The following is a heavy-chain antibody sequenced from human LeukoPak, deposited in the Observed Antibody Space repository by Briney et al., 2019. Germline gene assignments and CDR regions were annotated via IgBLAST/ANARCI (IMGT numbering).Heavy chain of an antibody. D-gene: IGHD4-17*01. CDR2: IYYSGST. Sequence: PSETLSLTCTVSGGSITSGSYYWGWIRQPPGKRLEWIGSIYYSGSTYYNPSLKGRVTISVETSKSQFSLRLSSVTAADTAVYYCARGYGAHLHWFDPWGQGTLVTVSS. J-gene: IGHJ5*02. CDR1: GGSITSGSYY. V-gene: IGHV4-39*07. CDR3: ARGYGAHLHWFDP.